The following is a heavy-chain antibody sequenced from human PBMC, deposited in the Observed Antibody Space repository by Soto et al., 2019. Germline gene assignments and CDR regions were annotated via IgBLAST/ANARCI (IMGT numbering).Heavy chain of an antibody. CDR3: ARDRIQLRLGKYSFNAMDV. D-gene: IGHD3-16*01. CDR1: GGTFSDFA. CDR2: FVPGFGPP. Sequence: QVQLVQSGAEMRKPGSSLRVSCTASGGTFSDFAFSWVRQAPGQGLEWMGGFVPGFGPPNYAQKFGGRVTITADTSTSTVYMELSSLRFYDTAVYFCARDRIQLRLGKYSFNAMDVWGQGTTITVSS. J-gene: IGHJ6*02. V-gene: IGHV1-69*06.